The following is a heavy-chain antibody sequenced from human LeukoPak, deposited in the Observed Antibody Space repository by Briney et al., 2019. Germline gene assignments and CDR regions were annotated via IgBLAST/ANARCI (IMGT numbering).Heavy chain of an antibody. CDR1: GGSISSYY. CDR3: ARGSSLPLDY. J-gene: IGHJ4*02. D-gene: IGHD6-13*01. Sequence: ESSETLSLTCTVSGGSISSYYWSWIQQPPGKGLEWIGYIYYSGSTNYNPSLKSRVTISVDTSKNQFSLKLSSVTAADSAVYYCARGSSLPLDYWGQGTLVTVSS. V-gene: IGHV4-59*01. CDR2: IYYSGST.